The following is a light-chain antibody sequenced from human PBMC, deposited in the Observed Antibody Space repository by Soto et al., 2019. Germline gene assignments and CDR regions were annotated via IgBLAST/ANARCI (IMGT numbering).Light chain of an antibody. CDR3: QQYNNWPRT. CDR2: GAS. CDR1: QSVSSN. J-gene: IGKJ1*01. V-gene: IGKV3-15*01. Sequence: EIVMTQSPASLSVSPGERATLSCRARQSVSSNLAWYQQKPGQAPRLLIYGASTGATGVPARFSGSGSGTDFTLTISSLQSEDFAVYYCQQYNNWPRTFGQGTKVEIK.